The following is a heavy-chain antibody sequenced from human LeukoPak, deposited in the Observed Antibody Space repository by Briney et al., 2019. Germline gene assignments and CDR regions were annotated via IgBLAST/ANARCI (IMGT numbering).Heavy chain of an antibody. Sequence: PSETLSLTCAVSGGSISSSNWWSWVRQPPGKGLEWIGEIYHSGSTNYNPSLKSRVTISVDTSKNQFSLKLSSVTAADTAVYYCARERGRYYDSSSYWGQGTLVTVSS. J-gene: IGHJ4*02. CDR3: ARERGRYYDSSSY. D-gene: IGHD3-22*01. V-gene: IGHV4-4*02. CDR1: GGSISSSNW. CDR2: IYHSGST.